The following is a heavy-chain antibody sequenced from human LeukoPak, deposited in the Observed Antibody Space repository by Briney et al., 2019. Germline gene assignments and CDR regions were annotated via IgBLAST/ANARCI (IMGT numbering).Heavy chain of an antibody. CDR3: ARDPVSDDSSGYYPDY. V-gene: IGHV1-46*01. CDR2: INPSGGST. J-gene: IGHJ4*02. CDR1: GYTFTSYY. Sequence: ASVKVSCKASGYTFTSYYMHWVRQAPGQGLEWMGIINPSGGSTSYAQKFQGRVTMTRDTSTSTVYVELSSLRSEDTAVYYCARDPVSDDSSGYYPDYWGQGTLVTVSS. D-gene: IGHD3-22*01.